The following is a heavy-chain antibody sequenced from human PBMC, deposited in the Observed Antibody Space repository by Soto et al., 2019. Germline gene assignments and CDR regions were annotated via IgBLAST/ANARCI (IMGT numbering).Heavy chain of an antibody. V-gene: IGHV4-39*01. Sequence: SETLSLTCTVSGGSISSSSYYWGWIRQPPGKGLEWIGSIYYSGSTYYNPSLKSRVTISVDTSKNQFSLKLSSVTAADTAVYYCARLKSSSSSGGYYYYYGMDVWGQGTTVTVSS. CDR1: GGSISSSSYY. D-gene: IGHD6-6*01. J-gene: IGHJ6*02. CDR2: IYYSGST. CDR3: ARLKSSSSSGGYYYYYGMDV.